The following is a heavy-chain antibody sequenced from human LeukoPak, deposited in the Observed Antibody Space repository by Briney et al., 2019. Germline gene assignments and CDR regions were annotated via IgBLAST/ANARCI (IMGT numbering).Heavy chain of an antibody. Sequence: PSETLSLTCTVSGGSISSHYWSWIRQPPGEGLEWIGYIYYSGSTNYNPSLKSRVTISVDTSKNQFSLKLSSVTAADTAVYYCARLGPAEYFQHWGQGTLVTVSS. CDR2: IYYSGST. J-gene: IGHJ1*01. V-gene: IGHV4-59*08. CDR3: ARLGPAEYFQH. CDR1: GGSISSHY.